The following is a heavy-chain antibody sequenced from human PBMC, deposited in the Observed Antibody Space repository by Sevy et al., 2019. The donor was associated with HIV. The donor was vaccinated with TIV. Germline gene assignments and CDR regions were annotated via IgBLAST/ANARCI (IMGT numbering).Heavy chain of an antibody. V-gene: IGHV3-15*01. CDR2: TKRKTDGGTT. CDR3: TTDWPSRGTLGSGYMDV. D-gene: IGHD1-26*01. Sequence: GGSLRLSCTASGFTLSNAWMSWVRQAPGKGLEWVGRTKRKTDGGTTDDAAPVKGRFTISRDDSENRLYLQMNSLKTEDTAVYYCTTDWPSRGTLGSGYMDVWGKGTTVTVSS. CDR1: GFTLSNAW. J-gene: IGHJ6*03.